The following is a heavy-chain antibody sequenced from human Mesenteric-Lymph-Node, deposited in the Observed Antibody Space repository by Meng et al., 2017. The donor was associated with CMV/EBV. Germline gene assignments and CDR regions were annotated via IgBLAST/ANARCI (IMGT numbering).Heavy chain of an antibody. Sequence: GESLKISCAASGFTFSSYEMNWVRQAPGKGLEWVSYISSSGSTIYYADSVKGRFTISRDNAKNSLYLQMNSLRAEDTAVYYCARGTSMVVSPVYFDYWGQGTLVTVSS. J-gene: IGHJ4*02. CDR2: ISSSGSTI. CDR1: GFTFSSYE. D-gene: IGHD4-23*01. V-gene: IGHV3-48*03. CDR3: ARGTSMVVSPVYFDY.